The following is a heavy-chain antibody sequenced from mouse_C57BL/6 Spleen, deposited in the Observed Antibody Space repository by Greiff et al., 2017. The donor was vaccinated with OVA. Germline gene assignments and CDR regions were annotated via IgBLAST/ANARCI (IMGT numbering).Heavy chain of an antibody. CDR3: ARSGYYSNYGGYAMDY. D-gene: IGHD2-5*01. CDR1: GYTFTDYN. CDR2: INPNNGGT. J-gene: IGHJ4*01. Sequence: EVQLKESGPELVKPGASVKMSCKASGYTFTDYNMHWVKQSHGKSLEWIGYINPNNGGTSYNQKFKGKATLTVNKSSSTAYMELRSLTSEDSAVYYCARSGYYSNYGGYAMDYWGQGTSVTVSS. V-gene: IGHV1-22*01.